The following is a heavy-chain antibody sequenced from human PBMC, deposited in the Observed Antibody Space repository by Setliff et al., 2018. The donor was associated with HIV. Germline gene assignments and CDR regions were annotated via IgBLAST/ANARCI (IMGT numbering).Heavy chain of an antibody. CDR1: GSRFRSYW. V-gene: IGHV3-7*01. J-gene: IGHJ4*02. CDR2: VKQDGTET. CDR3: ARWGSGSYERVFDY. D-gene: IGHD1-26*01. Sequence: PGGSLRLSCAASGSRFRSYWMSWVRQAPGKGLESVANVKQDGTETLYVDSVKGRFTISRDNANNLVYLQMNSLRVEDTAVYFCARWGSGSYERVFDYWGQGTMVTVSS.